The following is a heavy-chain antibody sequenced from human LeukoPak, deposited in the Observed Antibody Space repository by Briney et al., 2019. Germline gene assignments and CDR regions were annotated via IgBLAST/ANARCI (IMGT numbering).Heavy chain of an antibody. V-gene: IGHV4-59*01. Sequence: SETLSLTCTVSGGSISSYYWSWIRQPPGKGLEWIGYIYYSGSTNYNPSLKSRVTISVDTSKNQFSLELSSVTAADTAVYYCARARAAAGTNWFDPWGQGTLVTVSS. CDR3: ARARAAAGTNWFDP. D-gene: IGHD6-13*01. CDR2: IYYSGST. CDR1: GGSISSYY. J-gene: IGHJ5*02.